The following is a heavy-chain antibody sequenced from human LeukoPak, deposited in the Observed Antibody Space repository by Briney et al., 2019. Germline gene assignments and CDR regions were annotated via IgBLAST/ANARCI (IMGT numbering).Heavy chain of an antibody. CDR2: VSAIGYTT. J-gene: IGHJ4*02. V-gene: IGHV3-23*01. D-gene: IGHD2-21*02. CDR1: GFTLPYG. Sequence: GSLRLSCVVSGFTLPYGMSWVRQAPGKGLEWVSYVSAIGYTTSYADSVKGRFTISRDNSKNTLYLQMNSLRAEDTAVYYCAKEPLAYCGGDCSMHYFDYWGQGTLVTVSS. CDR3: AKEPLAYCGGDCSMHYFDY.